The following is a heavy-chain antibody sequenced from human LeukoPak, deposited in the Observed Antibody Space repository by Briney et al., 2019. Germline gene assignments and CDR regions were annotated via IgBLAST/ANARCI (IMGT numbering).Heavy chain of an antibody. CDR3: GKDTNSGSGSTYYFDY. D-gene: IGHD3-10*01. V-gene: IGHV3-30*18. CDR1: GFTFSSYS. CDR2: ILYDGTIK. J-gene: IGHJ4*02. Sequence: GGSLRLSCAASGFTFSSYSMNWVRQAPGKGLEWVTVILYDGTIKYYADSVKGRFTISRDNSKNTLYLQMNSLRAEDTAVYYCGKDTNSGSGSTYYFDYWGQGTLVTVSS.